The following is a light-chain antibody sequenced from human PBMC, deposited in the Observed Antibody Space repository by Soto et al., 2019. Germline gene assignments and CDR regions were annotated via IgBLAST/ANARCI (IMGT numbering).Light chain of an antibody. CDR1: SSDVGGYNY. CDR2: EVS. Sequence: QSVLTQPPSASGSPGQSVSISCTGTSSDVGGYNYVSWYQQHPGKAPKLMIYEVSKRPSGVPDRFSGSKSGNTASLTVSGLQAEVGADYYCSSYEGRKNFFYVFGTGTKVTVL. J-gene: IGLJ1*01. CDR3: SSYEGRKNFFYV. V-gene: IGLV2-8*01.